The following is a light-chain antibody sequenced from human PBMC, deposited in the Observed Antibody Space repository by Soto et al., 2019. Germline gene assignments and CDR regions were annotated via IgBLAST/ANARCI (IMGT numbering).Light chain of an antibody. CDR1: SSDVGGYDY. CDR3: TSYAGNDVYV. J-gene: IGLJ1*01. Sequence: QSALAQPPSASGSPGQSVTISCTGTSSDVGGYDYVSWYQQHPGKAPKLMIYEVSKRPSGVPDRFSASKSGNTASLTVSGLQAEDEAQYHCTSYAGNDVYVFGTGTKLTVL. V-gene: IGLV2-8*01. CDR2: EVS.